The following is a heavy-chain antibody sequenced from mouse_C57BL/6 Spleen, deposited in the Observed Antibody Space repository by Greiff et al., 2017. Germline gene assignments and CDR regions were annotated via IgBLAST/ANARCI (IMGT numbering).Heavy chain of an antibody. V-gene: IGHV1-54*01. CDR3: ARRGRGAMDY. Sequence: VQLQQSGAELVRPGTSVKVSCKASGYAFTNYLIEWVKQRPGKGLEWIGVINPGSGGTNYNEKFKGKATLTADKSSSTTYMQLSSLTSDDSAVYFCARRGRGAMDYWGQGTSVTVSS. CDR2: INPGSGGT. CDR1: GYAFTNYL. J-gene: IGHJ4*01.